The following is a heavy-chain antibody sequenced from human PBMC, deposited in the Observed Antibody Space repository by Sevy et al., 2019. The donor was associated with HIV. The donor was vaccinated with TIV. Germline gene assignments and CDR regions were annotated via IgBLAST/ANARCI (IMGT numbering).Heavy chain of an antibody. CDR2: ISPTGGTT. CDR3: AKDLEQQLGPDY. Sequence: GGSLRLSCAASGFTFSSYDMSWVRQAPGKGLEWVSGISPTGGTTHYAESLKGRFIMSRDNSKKTLFLQMNSLRAEDTALYYCAKDLEQQLGPDYWGQGTQVTVSS. D-gene: IGHD6-13*01. CDR1: GFTFSSYD. J-gene: IGHJ4*02. V-gene: IGHV3-23*01.